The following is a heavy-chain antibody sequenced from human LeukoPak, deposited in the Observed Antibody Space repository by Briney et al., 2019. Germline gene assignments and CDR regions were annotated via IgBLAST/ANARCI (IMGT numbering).Heavy chain of an antibody. Sequence: GESLKISCKGSGYSFTKYWIGWVRQMPGKGLEWMGIIYPGDSDTRYSPSFQGQVTISADKSISTAYLQWSSLKASDTAMYYCARATMVRGVIRTIDYWGQGTLVTVSS. CDR1: GYSFTKYW. V-gene: IGHV5-51*01. CDR3: ARATMVRGVIRTIDY. CDR2: IYPGDSDT. D-gene: IGHD3-10*01. J-gene: IGHJ4*02.